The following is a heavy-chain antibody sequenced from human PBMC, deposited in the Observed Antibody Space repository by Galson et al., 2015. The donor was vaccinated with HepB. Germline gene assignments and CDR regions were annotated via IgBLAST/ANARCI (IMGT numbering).Heavy chain of an antibody. CDR3: AKDISLEMATIRVTDAFDI. J-gene: IGHJ3*02. D-gene: IGHD5-24*01. CDR2: ISGSGGST. CDR1: GFTFSSYA. V-gene: IGHV3-23*01. Sequence: SLRLSCAASGFTFSSYAMSWVRQAPGKGLEWVSAISGSGGSTYYADSVKGRFTISRDNSKNTLYLQMNSLRAEDTAVYYCAKDISLEMATIRVTDAFDIWGQGTMVTVSS.